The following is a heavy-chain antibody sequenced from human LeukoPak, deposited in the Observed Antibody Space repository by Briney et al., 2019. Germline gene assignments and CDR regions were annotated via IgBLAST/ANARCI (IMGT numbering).Heavy chain of an antibody. CDR3: ASTFLYCSGGSCPFDY. V-gene: IGHV4-4*07. CDR1: GGSISSYY. CDR2: IYTSGST. Sequence: SETLSLTCTVSGGSISSYYWSWIRQPAGKGLEWIGRIYTSGSTNYNPPLKSRVTMSVDTSKNQFSLKLSSVTAADTAVYYCASTFLYCSGGSCPFDYWGQGTLVTVSS. J-gene: IGHJ4*02. D-gene: IGHD2-15*01.